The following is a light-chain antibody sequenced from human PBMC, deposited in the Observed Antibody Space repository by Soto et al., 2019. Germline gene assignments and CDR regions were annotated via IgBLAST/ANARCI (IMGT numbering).Light chain of an antibody. CDR3: QQSYLSPQT. Sequence: DIQMTQSPSSLSASVGDRVTITCRTSQRITRFLNWYQQKPGTAPKLLIYATSTLQRGVSSRFSGGGSGKDFTLTISSLQPEDSATYYCQQSYLSPQTFGQGTKVEIK. CDR1: QRITRF. J-gene: IGKJ1*01. V-gene: IGKV1-39*01. CDR2: ATS.